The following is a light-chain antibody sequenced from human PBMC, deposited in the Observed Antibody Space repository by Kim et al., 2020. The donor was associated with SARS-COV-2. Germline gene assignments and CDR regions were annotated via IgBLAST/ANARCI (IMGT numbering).Light chain of an antibody. V-gene: IGLV3-1*01. J-gene: IGLJ3*02. CDR2: KNR. Sequence: QTSPITCAGPTFGANDSYWYRRNHAQPPVLVTYKNRHRPSGIPGRFSGSNSGNTATLTTSGTQAMDEADYYCQACDSSTGVFGGGVFGGGTQLTVL. CDR1: TFGAND. CDR3: QACDSSTGVFGGGV.